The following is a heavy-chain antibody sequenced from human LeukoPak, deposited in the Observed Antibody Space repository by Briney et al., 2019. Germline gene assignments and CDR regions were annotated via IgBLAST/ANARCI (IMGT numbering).Heavy chain of an antibody. CDR3: AREPSGYFHY. V-gene: IGHV4-61*01. CDR1: GGSVSSGNYY. J-gene: IGHJ4*02. D-gene: IGHD3-22*01. Sequence: PSETLSLTCTVSGGSVSSGNYYWSWIRQPPGKGLEWIGYIYNSGSTNYNPSLKSRVTISVDTSKNQFSLKLSSMTAADPAVYYCAREPSGYFHYWGQGPLPTVSS. CDR2: IYNSGST.